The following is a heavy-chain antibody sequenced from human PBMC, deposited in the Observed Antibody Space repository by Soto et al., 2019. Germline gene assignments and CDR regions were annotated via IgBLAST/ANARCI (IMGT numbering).Heavy chain of an antibody. J-gene: IGHJ5*02. CDR1: GGSFSGYY. Sequence: QVQLQQWGAGLLKPSETLSLTCAVYGGSFSGYYWSWIRQPPDKGLEWIGEINHSGSTNYNPSLKRRVTISVATSKNQFSLKLSSVTAADTAVYYCARNRIRVWFGELSYFDPWGQGTLVTVSS. V-gene: IGHV4-34*01. CDR3: ARNRIRVWFGELSYFDP. D-gene: IGHD3-10*01. CDR2: INHSGST.